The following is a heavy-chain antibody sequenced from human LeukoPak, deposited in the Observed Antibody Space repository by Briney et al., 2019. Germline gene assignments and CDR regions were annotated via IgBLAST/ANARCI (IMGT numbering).Heavy chain of an antibody. CDR1: GFTLSSNY. Sequence: GVSLRLPCASSGFTLSSNYMSWVPEARRKGLEWGSVIYSGGSTYYADYVKGRFTISTDNSKNTLYLQMNSLRAEDTAVYYCAREIVVVTARVGAFDIWGQGTMVTVSS. J-gene: IGHJ3*02. CDR2: IYSGGST. CDR3: AREIVVVTARVGAFDI. D-gene: IGHD2-21*02. V-gene: IGHV3-53*01.